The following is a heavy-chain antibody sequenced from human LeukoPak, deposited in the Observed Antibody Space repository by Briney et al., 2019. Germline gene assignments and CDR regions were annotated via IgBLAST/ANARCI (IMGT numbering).Heavy chain of an antibody. D-gene: IGHD5-24*01. CDR1: GFTFSSYA. V-gene: IGHV3-30*04. Sequence: GSLRLSCAASGFTFSSYAMHWVRQAPGKGLEWVAVISYDGSNKYYADSVKGRFTISRDNAKNSLYLQMNSLRAEDTAVYYCGLQLRGYWGQGTLVTVSS. J-gene: IGHJ4*02. CDR3: GLQLRGY. CDR2: ISYDGSNK.